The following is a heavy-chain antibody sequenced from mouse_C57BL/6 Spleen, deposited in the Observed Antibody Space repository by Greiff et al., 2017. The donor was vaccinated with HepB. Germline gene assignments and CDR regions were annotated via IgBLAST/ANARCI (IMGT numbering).Heavy chain of an antibody. CDR3: VRRFTTVVATGFDY. CDR2: INPNNGGT. Sequence: VQLQQSGPELVKPGASVKISCKASGYTFTDYYMNWVKQSHGKSLEWIGDINPNNGGTSYNQKFKGKATLTVDKSSSTAYMELRSLTSEDSAVYYCVRRFTTVVATGFDYWGQGTTLTVSS. CDR1: GYTFTDYY. D-gene: IGHD1-1*01. J-gene: IGHJ2*01. V-gene: IGHV1-26*01.